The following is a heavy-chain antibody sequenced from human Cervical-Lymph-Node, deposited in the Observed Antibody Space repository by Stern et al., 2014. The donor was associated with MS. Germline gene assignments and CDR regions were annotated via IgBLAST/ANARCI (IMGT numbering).Heavy chain of an antibody. J-gene: IGHJ4*02. D-gene: IGHD3-22*01. CDR1: GGTFSSYA. CDR3: ARGSNYYDSSGYYLDY. Sequence: VQLVESGAEVKKPGSSVKVSCKASGGTFSSYAISWVRKAPGHGLEWMGGIIPIFGTANYAQKFQGRVTITADESTSTAYMELSSLRSEDTAVYYCARGSNYYDSSGYYLDYWGQGTLVTVSS. V-gene: IGHV1-69*01. CDR2: IIPIFGTA.